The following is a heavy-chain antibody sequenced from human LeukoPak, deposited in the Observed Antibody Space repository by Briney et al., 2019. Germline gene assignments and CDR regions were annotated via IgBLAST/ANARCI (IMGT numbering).Heavy chain of an antibody. CDR3: ARARTTVTTREFDP. V-gene: IGHV1-2*02. CDR1: GYTFTSYY. J-gene: IGHJ5*02. D-gene: IGHD4-17*01. CDR2: LNPYSGAT. Sequence: GASVKVSCKASGYTFTSYYMHWVRQAPGQGLEWMGWLNPYSGATNYARRFHGRVTMTRDTSISTAYLELSSLTSDDTALYYCARARTTVTTREFDPWGQGTLVTVSS.